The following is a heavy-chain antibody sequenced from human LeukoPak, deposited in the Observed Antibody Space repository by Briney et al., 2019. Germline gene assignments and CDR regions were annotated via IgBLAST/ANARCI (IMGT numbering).Heavy chain of an antibody. CDR3: ARLGIAVAGTYWYFDL. J-gene: IGHJ2*01. D-gene: IGHD6-19*01. Sequence: GGSLRLSCAASGFTFNSYSMNWVRQAPGKGLEWVSSISGSNSYIYYADSMKGRFTISRDNAKNSLYLQMNSLRAEDTAVYYCARLGIAVAGTYWYFDLWGRGTLVTVSS. V-gene: IGHV3-21*01. CDR2: ISGSNSYI. CDR1: GFTFNSYS.